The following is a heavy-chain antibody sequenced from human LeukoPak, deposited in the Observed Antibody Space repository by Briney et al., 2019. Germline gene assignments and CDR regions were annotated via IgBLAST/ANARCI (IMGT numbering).Heavy chain of an antibody. CDR3: AKDRPNYYGSNGHYYRRDGDY. CDR1: GFTFSSYA. V-gene: IGHV3-23*01. J-gene: IGHJ4*02. CDR2: TSGDGGAT. Sequence: GGSLRLSCAASGFTFSSYAMSWVRRSTGKGLEWVSSTSGDGGATYYSNSVKGRFTISRDNSRNTLYLQMNSLRAEDTAVYYCAKDRPNYYGSNGHYYRRDGDYWGQGTLVTVSS. D-gene: IGHD3-22*01.